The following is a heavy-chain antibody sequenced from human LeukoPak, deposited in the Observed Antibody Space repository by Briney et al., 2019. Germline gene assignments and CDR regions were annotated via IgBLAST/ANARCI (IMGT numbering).Heavy chain of an antibody. CDR2: IWYDGNNK. Sequence: RGSLRLSCAVSGFTFSSYGMDWVRHAPGKGLEWVAVIWYDGNNKYYTDSVKGRFTISRDNAKNSLYLQMNRLRGEDPAVYYCARCISCYGSYYYGMDVWGQGTTVTVSS. CDR3: ARCISCYGSYYYGMDV. D-gene: IGHD2-2*01. CDR1: GFTFSSYG. V-gene: IGHV3-33*01. J-gene: IGHJ6*02.